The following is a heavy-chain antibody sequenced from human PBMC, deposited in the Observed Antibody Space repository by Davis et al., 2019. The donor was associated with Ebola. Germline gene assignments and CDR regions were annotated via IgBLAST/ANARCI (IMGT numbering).Heavy chain of an antibody. CDR2: ISYDGSNK. CDR1: GFTFSTYA. J-gene: IGHJ4*02. D-gene: IGHD5-12*01. V-gene: IGHV3-30-3*01. CDR3: ARDRIVATPSFEY. Sequence: PGGSLRLSCAASGFTFSTYAMHWVRQAPGKGLEWVAVISYDGSNKYYADSVKGRFTISRDNSKNTLYPQMNSLRPEDTAVYYCARDRIVATPSFEYWGQGTLVTVPS.